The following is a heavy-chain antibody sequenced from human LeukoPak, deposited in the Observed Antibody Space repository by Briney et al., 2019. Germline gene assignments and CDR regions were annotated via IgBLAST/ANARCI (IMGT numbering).Heavy chain of an antibody. CDR3: ARALEPSIAVIDY. J-gene: IGHJ4*02. CDR1: GFTFSSYS. V-gene: IGHV3-21*01. CDR2: ISGSSTYI. D-gene: IGHD6-19*01. Sequence: GGSLRPSCAASGFTFSSYSMNWVRQTPGKGLDWVSSISGSSTYIYYADSVKGRFTISRDNAKNSLYLQMNSLRAEDTAVYYCARALEPSIAVIDYWGQGTLVTVSS.